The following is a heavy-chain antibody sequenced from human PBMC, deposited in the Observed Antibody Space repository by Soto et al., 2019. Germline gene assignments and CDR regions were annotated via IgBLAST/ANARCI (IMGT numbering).Heavy chain of an antibody. CDR3: ERRRATGYYGIDV. D-gene: IGHD3-9*01. CDR1: GYSFTSYW. V-gene: IGHV5-51*01. Sequence: PGESLKISCKGSGYSFTSYWIGWVRQMPGKGLEWMGTIYPADSDTRYSPTFKGQVTISADRPISTAYLQWRSLKASDTGIYFCERRRATGYYGIDVWGQGTTVSVSS. CDR2: IYPADSDT. J-gene: IGHJ6*02.